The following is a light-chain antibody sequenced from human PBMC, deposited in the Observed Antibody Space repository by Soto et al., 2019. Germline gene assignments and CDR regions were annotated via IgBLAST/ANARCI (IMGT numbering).Light chain of an antibody. CDR2: EVS. J-gene: IGLJ1*01. CDR3: SSYAGSDVFV. V-gene: IGLV2-8*01. CDR1: SSDVGAYNY. Sequence: QSALTQPPSASGSPGQSVAISCTGTSSDVGAYNYVAWYQQHPGKVPKLMIYEVSKRPSGVPDRFSASKSGNTASLTVSGLQADDEADYYCSSYAGSDVFVFGTGTKVTVL.